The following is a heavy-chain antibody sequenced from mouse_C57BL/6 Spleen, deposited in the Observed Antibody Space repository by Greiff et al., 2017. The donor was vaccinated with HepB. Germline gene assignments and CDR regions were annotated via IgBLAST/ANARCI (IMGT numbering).Heavy chain of an antibody. J-gene: IGHJ1*03. CDR1: GYTFTDYE. CDR2: IDPETGGT. CDR3: TRGRHFDV. V-gene: IGHV1-15*01. Sequence: VKLVESGAELVRPGASVTLSCKASGYTFTDYEMHWVKQTPVHGLEWIGAIDPETGGTAYNQKFKGKAILTADKSSSTAYMELRSLTSEDSAVYYCTRGRHFDVWGTGTTVTVSS.